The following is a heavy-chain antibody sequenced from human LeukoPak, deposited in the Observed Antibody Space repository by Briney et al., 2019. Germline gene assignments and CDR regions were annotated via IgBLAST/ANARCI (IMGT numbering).Heavy chain of an antibody. Sequence: GGSLRLSCAASGFKFSSFSMNWVRQAPGKGLAWISYITSSSSSMFYADSVKGRFTISRDNAKNSLFLEMNSLRAEDTAVYYCARVVGSYGDSAYWGQGTQVTVAS. D-gene: IGHD4-17*01. CDR3: ARVVGSYGDSAY. CDR2: ITSSSSSM. CDR1: GFKFSSFS. V-gene: IGHV3-48*04. J-gene: IGHJ4*02.